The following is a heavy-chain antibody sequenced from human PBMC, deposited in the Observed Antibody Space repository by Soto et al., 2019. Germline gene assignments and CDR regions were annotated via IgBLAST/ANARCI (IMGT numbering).Heavy chain of an antibody. Sequence: SETLSLTCTVSGGSISRYYWSWVRQPPGKRLEWIGCMYYSGSTAYNPALKSRVTMSLDTSKNQFSLSLTSVTAADTAVYYCVRKVVVAATLSDYFDYWGQGTLVTVSS. CDR3: VRKVVVAATLSDYFDY. V-gene: IGHV4-59*12. D-gene: IGHD2-15*01. CDR1: GGSISRYY. J-gene: IGHJ4*02. CDR2: MYYSGST.